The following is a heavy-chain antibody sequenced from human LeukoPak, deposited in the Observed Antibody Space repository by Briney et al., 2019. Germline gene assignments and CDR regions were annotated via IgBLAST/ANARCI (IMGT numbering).Heavy chain of an antibody. V-gene: IGHV3-30*03. Sequence: GGSLRLSCAASGFTFSSYGMHWVRQAPGKGLEWVAVISYDGSNKYYADSVKGRFTISRDNSKNTQYLQMNSLRAEDTAVYYCARVDRTTVTTTPFDYWGQGTLVTVSS. CDR2: ISYDGSNK. D-gene: IGHD4-17*01. J-gene: IGHJ4*02. CDR3: ARVDRTTVTTTPFDY. CDR1: GFTFSSYG.